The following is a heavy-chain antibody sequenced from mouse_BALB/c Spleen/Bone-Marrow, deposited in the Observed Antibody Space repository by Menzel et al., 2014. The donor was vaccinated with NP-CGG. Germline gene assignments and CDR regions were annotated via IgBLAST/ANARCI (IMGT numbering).Heavy chain of an antibody. D-gene: IGHD1-1*02. CDR2: IWAGGST. CDR1: GFSLTSYG. J-gene: IGHJ4*01. Sequence: VKLQESGPGLVAPSQSLSITCTVSGFSLTSYGVHWVRQPPGKGLEWLGVIWAGGSTNYNSALMSRLSISKDNSKSQVFLKMNSRQTDDTAMYYCARYYLYAMDYWGQGTSVTVSS. V-gene: IGHV2-9*02. CDR3: ARYYLYAMDY.